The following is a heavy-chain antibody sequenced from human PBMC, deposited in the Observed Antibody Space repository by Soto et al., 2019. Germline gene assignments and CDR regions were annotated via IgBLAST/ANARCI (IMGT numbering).Heavy chain of an antibody. V-gene: IGHV3-73*01. CDR3: ARLIEWELTDDY. CDR2: IRSKADNYAT. J-gene: IGHJ4*02. CDR1: GLSFRRSA. D-gene: IGHD1-26*01. Sequence: GGSLRLSCAASGLSFRRSAMHWVRQASGKGLEWVGRIRSKADNYATAYAASVKGRFTISRDDSRNTAYLQMDSLKTEDTAVYYCARLIEWELTDDYWGQGTLVTVSS.